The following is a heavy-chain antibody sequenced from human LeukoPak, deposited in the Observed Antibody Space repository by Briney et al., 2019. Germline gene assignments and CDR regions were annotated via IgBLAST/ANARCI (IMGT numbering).Heavy chain of an antibody. D-gene: IGHD2-8*02. CDR1: GFTFNNYV. J-gene: IGHJ6*02. Sequence: GGSLRLSCAASGFTFNNYVMRWVRQAPGKGLEWVSSINSGGGTHYADSVKGRFTTSRDNAKNTLYLQMNSLRAEDTALYYCTRVQAGRSGLMDVWGRGTTVTVSS. CDR3: TRVQAGRSGLMDV. CDR2: INSGGGT. V-gene: IGHV3-23*01.